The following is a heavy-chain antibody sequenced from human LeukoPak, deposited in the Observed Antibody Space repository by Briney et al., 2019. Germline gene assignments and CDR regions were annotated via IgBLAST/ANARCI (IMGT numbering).Heavy chain of an antibody. J-gene: IGHJ4*02. V-gene: IGHV3-21*01. Sequence: GGSLTLSCAASGLPFSAYSMSWVRQAPGKGLEWVSSISGSSNSMYNPDSVKGRTTISRDNAKNSLYLQMNSLRAEDTAVYYCAKAYYDSSGYSYYFDYWGQGTLVTVSS. CDR2: ISGSSNSM. CDR3: AKAYYDSSGYSYYFDY. CDR1: GLPFSAYS. D-gene: IGHD3-22*01.